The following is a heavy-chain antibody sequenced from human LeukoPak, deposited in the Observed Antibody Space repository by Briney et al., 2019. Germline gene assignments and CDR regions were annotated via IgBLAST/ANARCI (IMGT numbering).Heavy chain of an antibody. CDR2: ISDDETYK. CDR3: ARVQREVRGVVTFNWFDP. J-gene: IGHJ5*02. V-gene: IGHV3-30-3*01. CDR1: GFTFNSYS. D-gene: IGHD3-10*01. Sequence: PGGSLRLSCAASGFTFNSYSMHWVRQAPGKGLEWVTAISDDETYKFYADSVKGRFTISRDNAKNSLYLQMNSLRAEDTAVYYCARVQREVRGVVTFNWFDPWGQGTLVTVSS.